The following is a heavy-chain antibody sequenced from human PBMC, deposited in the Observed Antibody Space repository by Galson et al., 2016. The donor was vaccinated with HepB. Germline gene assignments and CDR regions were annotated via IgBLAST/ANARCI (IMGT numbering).Heavy chain of an antibody. J-gene: IGHJ4*02. CDR1: GFTFSSYA. Sequence: SLRLSCAASGFTFSSYAMHWVRQAPGKGLEWVAVISYDGSNKYYADSVKGRFTISRDNSKNTLYLQMNSLKTEDSAVYFCSTAEPYTSNRKDADFSGVVDYWGQGTLVTVSS. CDR2: ISYDGSNK. D-gene: IGHD6-13*01. V-gene: IGHV3-30*04. CDR3: STAEPYTSNRKDADFSGVVDY.